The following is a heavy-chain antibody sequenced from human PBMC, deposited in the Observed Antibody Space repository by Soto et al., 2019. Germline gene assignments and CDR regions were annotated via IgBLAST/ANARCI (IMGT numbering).Heavy chain of an antibody. Sequence: SEPLSHTCTVSGGSISSYYWRLIRPPPGKGLEWIGYIYYSGSTNYNPSLKSRVTISVDTSKNQFSLKLSSVTAADTAVYYCAREGTTDYYYGMDVWGQGNTVTVSS. V-gene: IGHV4-59*01. CDR1: GGSISSYY. D-gene: IGHD4-4*01. J-gene: IGHJ6*02. CDR2: IYYSGST. CDR3: AREGTTDYYYGMDV.